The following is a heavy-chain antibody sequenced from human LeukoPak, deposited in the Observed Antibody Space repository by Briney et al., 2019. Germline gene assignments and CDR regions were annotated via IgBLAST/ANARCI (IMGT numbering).Heavy chain of an antibody. J-gene: IGHJ4*02. CDR2: IYHSGST. D-gene: IGHD6-19*01. Sequence: SETLSLTCAVYGGSFSGYYWSWIRQPPGKGLEWIGEIYHSGSTNYNPSLKSRVTISVDKSKNQFSLKLSSVTAADTAVYYCARVPRYSSGWYLGGVSDPPLWGQGTLVTVSS. CDR1: GGSFSGYY. CDR3: ARVPRYSSGWYLGGVSDPPL. V-gene: IGHV4-34*01.